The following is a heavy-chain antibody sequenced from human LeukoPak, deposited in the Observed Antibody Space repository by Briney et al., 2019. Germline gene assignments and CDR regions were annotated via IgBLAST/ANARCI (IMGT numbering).Heavy chain of an antibody. J-gene: IGHJ6*03. CDR3: AREVADYGGYYYYHYMDV. D-gene: IGHD4-23*01. V-gene: IGHV4-4*07. CDR2: IYTSGSN. CDR1: GGSISSYY. Sequence: PSETLSLTCTVSGGSISSYYWSWIRQPAGKGLEWIGRIYTSGSNNYNPSLKSRVTMSVDTSKNQFSLKLSSVTAADTAMYYCAREVADYGGYYYYHYMDVWGKGTTVTISS.